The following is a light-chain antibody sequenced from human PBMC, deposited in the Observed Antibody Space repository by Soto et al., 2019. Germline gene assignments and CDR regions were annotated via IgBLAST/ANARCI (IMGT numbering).Light chain of an antibody. CDR3: SSYTSSSTYV. J-gene: IGLJ1*01. CDR1: SSYVGGYNY. V-gene: IGLV2-14*01. CDR2: DVS. Sequence: QSALTQPASVSGSPGQSITISCTGTSSYVGGYNYVSWYQQHPGKAPKLMIYDVSNRPSGVSNRFSGSKSGNTASLTISGLQAEDEADYSCSSYTSSSTYVFGTGTKVTVL.